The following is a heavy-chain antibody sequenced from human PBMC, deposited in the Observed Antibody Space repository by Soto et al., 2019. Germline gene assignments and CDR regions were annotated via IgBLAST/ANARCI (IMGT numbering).Heavy chain of an antibody. D-gene: IGHD2-15*01. V-gene: IGHV1-46*03. J-gene: IGHJ4*02. CDR2: INPSGGST. Sequence: QVQLVQSGAEVKKPGASVKVSCKASGYTFTSYYMHWVRQASGQGLEWMGIINPSGGSTSYAQKFQGRVTMTRDTSTSTVYMELSSLRSEDTAVYYCARGYCSGGSCYSGDYWGQGTLVTVSS. CDR3: ARGYCSGGSCYSGDY. CDR1: GYTFTSYY.